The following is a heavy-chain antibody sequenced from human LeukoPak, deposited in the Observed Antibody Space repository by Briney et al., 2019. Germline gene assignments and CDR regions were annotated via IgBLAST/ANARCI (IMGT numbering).Heavy chain of an antibody. CDR2: IYHSGST. CDR3: ASLPLPGSDAFDI. J-gene: IGHJ3*02. D-gene: IGHD1-14*01. Sequence: PSETLSLTCAVSGGSISSGGYSWSWIRQPPGKGLEWIGYIYHSGSTYYNPSLKSRVTISVDRSKNQFSLKLSSVTAADTAVYYCASLPLPGSDAFDIWGQGTMVTVSS. CDR1: GGSISSGGYS. V-gene: IGHV4-30-2*01.